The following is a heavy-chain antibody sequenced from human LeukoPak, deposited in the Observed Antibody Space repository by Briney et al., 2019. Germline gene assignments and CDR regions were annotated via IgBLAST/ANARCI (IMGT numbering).Heavy chain of an antibody. J-gene: IGHJ6*03. V-gene: IGHV3-66*02. D-gene: IGHD1-1*01. CDR2: IYSGASA. CDR1: GFSVTTNH. CDR3: ARDPGDNWNLRPYYYMDV. Sequence: PGGSLRLSCVVSGFSVTTNHMSWVRQAPGKGLEWVSVIYSGASANYADSVKGRFTISRDISKNTLYLEVNSLRTEDTAVYYCARDPGDNWNLRPYYYMDVWGKGTTVTVSS.